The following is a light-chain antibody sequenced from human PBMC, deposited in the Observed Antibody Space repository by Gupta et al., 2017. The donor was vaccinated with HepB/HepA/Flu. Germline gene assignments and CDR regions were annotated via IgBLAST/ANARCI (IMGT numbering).Light chain of an antibody. Sequence: DILLTQSPSSVSASVGDRVTITCRASQDIDNWLVWYQHQPGKAPKLLIYHGSTLQTGVPSRFSGSGSGTDFTLTISSLHPEDFATYYCQQTNDFPITFGQGTRLEIK. CDR3: QQTNDFPIT. V-gene: IGKV1-12*01. CDR1: QDIDNW. CDR2: HGS. J-gene: IGKJ5*01.